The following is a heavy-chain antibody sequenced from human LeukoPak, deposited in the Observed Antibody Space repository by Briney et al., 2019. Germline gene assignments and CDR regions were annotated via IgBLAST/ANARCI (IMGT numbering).Heavy chain of an antibody. Sequence: SEALSLTCTVSGGPISSYYWSWIRQPPGKGLEWIGEINHSGSTNYNPSLKSRVTISVDSSKNQFSLKLSSVTAADTAVYYCARARDYDYVWGSYRLIDPWGQGTLVTVSS. CDR1: GGPISSYY. J-gene: IGHJ5*02. CDR2: INHSGST. D-gene: IGHD3-16*02. V-gene: IGHV4-34*01. CDR3: ARARDYDYVWGSYRLIDP.